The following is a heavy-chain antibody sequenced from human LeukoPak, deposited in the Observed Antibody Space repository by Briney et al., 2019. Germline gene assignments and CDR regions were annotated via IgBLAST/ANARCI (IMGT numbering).Heavy chain of an antibody. V-gene: IGHV3-23*01. CDR3: ARKAAAGTFYFDY. CDR1: GFTFSSYA. J-gene: IGHJ4*02. Sequence: GGSLRLSCAASGFTFSSYAMSWVRQAPGKGLEWVSAIGETGYSTYYADSVKGRFTISRDNSKSTLYLQMNSLRAEDTALYYCARKAAAGTFYFDYWGQGALVTVSS. D-gene: IGHD6-13*01. CDR2: IGETGYST.